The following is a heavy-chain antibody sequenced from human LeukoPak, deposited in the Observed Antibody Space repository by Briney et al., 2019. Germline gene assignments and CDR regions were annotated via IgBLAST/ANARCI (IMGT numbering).Heavy chain of an antibody. V-gene: IGHV3-7*03. CDR2: IKQDGSEK. CDR3: ATDYIWGTYRFQY. Sequence: GGSLRLSCVASGFTFSNYWMSWVRQAPGKGLEWVANIKQDGSEKHYVDSVKGRFTISRDNAKNSLYLQMNSLRAEDTAVYYCATDYIWGTYRFQYWGQGTLVSVSS. CDR1: GFTFSNYW. J-gene: IGHJ4*02. D-gene: IGHD3-16*02.